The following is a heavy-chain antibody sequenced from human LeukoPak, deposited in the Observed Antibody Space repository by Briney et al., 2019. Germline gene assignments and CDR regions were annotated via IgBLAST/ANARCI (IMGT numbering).Heavy chain of an antibody. J-gene: IGHJ4*02. Sequence: GASVKVSCTASGGTFSSYAISWVRQAPGQGLEWMGGIIPIFGTANYAQKFQGRVTITADESTSTAYMELSSLRSEDTAVYYCARGRIAAAGTAPIFDYWGQGTLVTVSS. D-gene: IGHD6-13*01. V-gene: IGHV1-69*13. CDR2: IIPIFGTA. CDR3: ARGRIAAAGTAPIFDY. CDR1: GGTFSSYA.